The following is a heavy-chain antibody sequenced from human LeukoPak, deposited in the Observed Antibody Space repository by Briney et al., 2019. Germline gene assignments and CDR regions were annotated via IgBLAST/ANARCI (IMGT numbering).Heavy chain of an antibody. J-gene: IGHJ4*02. V-gene: IGHV3-30-3*01. CDR1: GFGFSMFA. Sequence: GGSLRLSCAASGFGFSMFAMNWVRQAPGKGLEWVAVISFDGSNKYYTDSVKGRFTVSRDNPRNTVYLEMNSLTPDDSAIYYCGRGGGGWFDRDLDNGGQGPLVSASS. D-gene: IGHD6-19*01. CDR3: GRGGGGWFDRDLDN. CDR2: ISFDGSNK.